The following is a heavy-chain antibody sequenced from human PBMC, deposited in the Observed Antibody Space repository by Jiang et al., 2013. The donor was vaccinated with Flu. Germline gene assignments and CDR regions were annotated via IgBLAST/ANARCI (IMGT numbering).Heavy chain of an antibody. J-gene: IGHJ4*02. V-gene: IGHV1-18*01. CDR2: ISAYNGNT. D-gene: IGHD3-22*01. Sequence: LGQGLEWMGWISAYNGNTNYAQKLQGRVTMTTDTSTSTAYMELRSLRSDDTAVYYCARADLNYDSSGYYYYWGQGTLVTVSS. CDR3: ARADLNYDSSGYYYY.